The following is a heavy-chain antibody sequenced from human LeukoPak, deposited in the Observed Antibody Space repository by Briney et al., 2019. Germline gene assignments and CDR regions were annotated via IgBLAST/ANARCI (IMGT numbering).Heavy chain of an antibody. J-gene: IGHJ4*02. D-gene: IGHD4-23*01. CDR1: GGSFSGYY. CDR3: ARSPVWCDYVGSRYFDY. V-gene: IGHV4-34*01. CDR2: INHSGST. Sequence: SETLSLTCAVYGGSFSGYYWSWIRQPPGKGLEWIGEINHSGSTNYNPSLKSRVTISVDTSKNQFSLKLSSVTAADTAVYYCARSPVWCDYVGSRYFDYWGQRTLVTVSS.